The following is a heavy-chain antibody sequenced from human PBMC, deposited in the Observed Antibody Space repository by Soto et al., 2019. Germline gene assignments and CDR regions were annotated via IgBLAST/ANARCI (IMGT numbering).Heavy chain of an antibody. J-gene: IGHJ3*02. V-gene: IGHV3-33*01. CDR3: ARDRYPNYPPDAFDI. D-gene: IGHD4-4*01. Sequence: GGSLRLSCAAPGFTLSSNGMPWVRQAPGKGLEWVAFIWYDGSDKYYADSVKGRFTISRDNSKNTLYLQMNSLRAEDTAVYYCARDRYPNYPPDAFDIWGQGTLVTVSS. CDR1: GFTLSSNG. CDR2: IWYDGSDK.